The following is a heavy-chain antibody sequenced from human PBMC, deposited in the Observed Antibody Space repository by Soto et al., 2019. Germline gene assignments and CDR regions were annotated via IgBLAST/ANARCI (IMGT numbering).Heavy chain of an antibody. Sequence: GGSLRLSCAASGFTFSSYAMSWVRQAPGKGLEWVSAISGSGGSTYYADSVKGRFTISRDNSKNTLYLQMNSLRAEDTAVYYCAKRYCSGGSCPAPYYYYMGVWGKGTTVTVSS. V-gene: IGHV3-23*01. CDR2: ISGSGGST. CDR1: GFTFSSYA. CDR3: AKRYCSGGSCPAPYYYYMGV. D-gene: IGHD2-15*01. J-gene: IGHJ6*03.